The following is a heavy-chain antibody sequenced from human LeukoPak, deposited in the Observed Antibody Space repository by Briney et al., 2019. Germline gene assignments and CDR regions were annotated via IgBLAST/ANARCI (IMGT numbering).Heavy chain of an antibody. CDR2: IYYSGST. V-gene: IGHV4-39*01. J-gene: IGHJ5*02. CDR1: GGSISSSSYY. Sequence: SETLSLTCTVSGGSISSSSYYWGWIRQPPGKGLEWIGSIYYSGSTYYNPSLKSRVTISVDTSKNQFSLKLSSVTAADTAVYYCARQTDWFDPWGQGTLVTVSS. CDR3: ARQTDWFDP.